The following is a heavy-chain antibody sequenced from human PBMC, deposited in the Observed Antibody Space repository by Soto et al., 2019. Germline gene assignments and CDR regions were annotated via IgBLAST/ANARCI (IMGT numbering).Heavy chain of an antibody. J-gene: IGHJ3*02. CDR3: ARDMPVVAATWRPSDAFDI. D-gene: IGHD2-15*01. CDR2: SYYRSKLYN. Sequence: SQTLSLTCAISGDSVSSNSAAWNWIRQSPTKSLEWLGRSYYRSKLYNDYAVSVKSRITINPDTSKNQFSLQLNSVTPEDTAVYYCARDMPVVAATWRPSDAFDIWGQGTMVT. V-gene: IGHV6-1*01. CDR1: GDSVSSNSAA.